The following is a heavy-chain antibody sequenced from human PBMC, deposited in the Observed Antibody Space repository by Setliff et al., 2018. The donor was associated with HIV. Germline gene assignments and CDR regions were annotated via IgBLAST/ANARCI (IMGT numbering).Heavy chain of an antibody. V-gene: IGHV5-51*01. D-gene: IGHD1-1*01. CDR2: IYPVDSDT. CDR3: ARMSGNEYYYSYAMDV. J-gene: IGHJ6*02. CDR1: GYSFTNFW. Sequence: PGESLKISCQASGYSFTNFWIGWVRQMPGKGLEWMGIIYPVDSDTKYSPSFEGQVTISADKSISTAYLQWSSLKVSDTAIYYCARMSGNEYYYSYAMDVWGQGTTVTVSS.